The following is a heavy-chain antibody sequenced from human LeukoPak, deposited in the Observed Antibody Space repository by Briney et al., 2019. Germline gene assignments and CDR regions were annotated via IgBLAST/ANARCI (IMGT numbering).Heavy chain of an antibody. CDR3: ARGYSSSWDLNWFDP. CDR2: IIPIFGTA. CDR1: GGTFSSYA. D-gene: IGHD6-13*01. J-gene: IGHJ5*02. V-gene: IGHV1-69*01. Sequence: GASVKVSCKASGGTFSSYAISWVRQAPGQGLEWMGGIIPIFGTANYAQKFQGRVTITADESTSTAYMELSSLRSEDTAVYYCARGYSSSWDLNWFDPWGQGTLVTVSS.